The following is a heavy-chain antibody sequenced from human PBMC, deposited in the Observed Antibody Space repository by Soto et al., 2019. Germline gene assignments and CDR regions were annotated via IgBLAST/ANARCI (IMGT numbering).Heavy chain of an antibody. Sequence: SETLSLTCTVSGGSISSYYWSWIRQPPGKGLEWIGYIYYSGSTNYNPSLKSRVTISVDTSKNQFSLKLSSVTAADTAVYYCARHSYYGDHGDFDYWGQGTLVTVSS. CDR2: IYYSGST. D-gene: IGHD4-17*01. J-gene: IGHJ4*02. V-gene: IGHV4-59*08. CDR1: GGSISSYY. CDR3: ARHSYYGDHGDFDY.